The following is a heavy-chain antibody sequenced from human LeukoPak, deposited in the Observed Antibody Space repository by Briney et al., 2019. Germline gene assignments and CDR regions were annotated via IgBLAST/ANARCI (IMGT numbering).Heavy chain of an antibody. CDR2: INPNSGGT. CDR1: GYTFTGYY. CDR3: ARAHYCSSTSCLDY. Sequence: GASVKVSCKASGYTFTGYYMHWARQAPGQGLEWVGWINPNSGGTNYAQKFQGRVTMTRDTSISTAYMELSRLRSDDTAVYHCARAHYCSSTSCLDYWGQGTLVTVSS. V-gene: IGHV1-2*02. D-gene: IGHD2-2*01. J-gene: IGHJ4*02.